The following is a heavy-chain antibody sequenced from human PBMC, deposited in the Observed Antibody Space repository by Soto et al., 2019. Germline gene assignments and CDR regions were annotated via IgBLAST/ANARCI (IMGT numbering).Heavy chain of an antibody. D-gene: IGHD5-12*01. J-gene: IGHJ4*02. V-gene: IGHV3-7*01. Sequence: EVQLVESGGGLVQPGGSLRLSCAASGFTFSSYWMSWVRPAPGKGLEWLANIKVDGSEKYYVDSVKGRFTISRDNAENSLYLQMISLRVEDTAVYYCARDIVATIGGFDYWGLGALVIVSS. CDR1: GFTFSSYW. CDR3: ARDIVATIGGFDY. CDR2: IKVDGSEK.